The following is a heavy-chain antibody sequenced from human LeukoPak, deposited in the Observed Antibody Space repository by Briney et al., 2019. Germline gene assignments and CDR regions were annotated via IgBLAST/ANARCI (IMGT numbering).Heavy chain of an antibody. CDR3: ARQGGVFGSYCDY. CDR1: GGSISSGSYY. D-gene: IGHD3-3*01. CDR2: IYTSGST. J-gene: IGHJ4*02. V-gene: IGHV4-61*02. Sequence: PSETLSLTCTVSGGSISSGSYYWSWIRQPAGKGLEWIGRIYTSGSTNYNPSLKSRVTISVDTSKNQFSLKLSSVTAADTAVYYCARQGGVFGSYCDYWGLGTPVTVSS.